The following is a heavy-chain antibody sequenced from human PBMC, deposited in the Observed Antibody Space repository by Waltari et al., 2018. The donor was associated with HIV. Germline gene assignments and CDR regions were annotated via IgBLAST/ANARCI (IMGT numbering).Heavy chain of an antibody. CDR2: IRFDGTEK. Sequence: VRLVESGGGVIQPGGARRTTWEAPGFTFSSFGLPWVRQAPGRGLGWFAFIRFDGTEKVYFEAVKARFNISRGNSNSTLLLQMAGPTNGDTGVYFCAKDFKPRAFDPSFVDSWGQGALVTVSS. CDR1: GFTFSSFG. V-gene: IGHV3-30*02. J-gene: IGHJ1*01. D-gene: IGHD3-9*01. CDR3: AKDFKPRAFDPSFVDS.